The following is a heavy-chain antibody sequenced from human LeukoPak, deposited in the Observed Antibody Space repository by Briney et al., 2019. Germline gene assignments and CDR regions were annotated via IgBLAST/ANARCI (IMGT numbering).Heavy chain of an antibody. CDR2: INPNSGGT. V-gene: IGHV1-2*02. CDR1: GYTFTGYY. Sequence: ASVKVSCKASGYTFTGYYMHWVRQAPGQGLEWMGWINPNSGGTNYAQKFQGRVTVTRDTSIRTAYMELTRLRSDDTAVYYCARVMDYGGNRENFDYWGQGTLATVSS. J-gene: IGHJ4*02. CDR3: ARVMDYGGNRENFDY. D-gene: IGHD4-23*01.